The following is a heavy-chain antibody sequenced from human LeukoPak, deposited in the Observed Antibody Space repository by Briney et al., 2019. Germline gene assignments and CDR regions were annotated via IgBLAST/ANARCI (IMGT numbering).Heavy chain of an antibody. V-gene: IGHV3-33*06. CDR3: AKGSVFWSGYSVDY. D-gene: IGHD3-3*01. J-gene: IGHJ4*02. CDR2: IWYDGSNK. Sequence: GGSLRLSCAASGFTFSSYDMHWVRQAPGKGLEWVAVIWYDGSNKYYADSVKGRFTISRDNSKNTLYLQMNSLRAEDTAVYYCAKGSVFWSGYSVDYWGQGTLVTVSS. CDR1: GFTFSSYD.